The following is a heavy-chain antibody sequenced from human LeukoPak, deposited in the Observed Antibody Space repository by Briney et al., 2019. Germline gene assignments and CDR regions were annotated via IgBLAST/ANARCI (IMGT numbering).Heavy chain of an antibody. D-gene: IGHD4-17*01. CDR2: IKQDASDK. J-gene: IGHJ4*02. Sequence: GGSLRLSCAASGFTFSSHWMSWVRQAPGKGLEWVAYIKQDASDKYYVDSMKGRFTISRDNAKNSLYLQMNSLRAEDTAVYYCARASTVTTDYWGQGTLVTVSS. CDR1: GFTFSSHW. CDR3: ARASTVTTDY. V-gene: IGHV3-7*01.